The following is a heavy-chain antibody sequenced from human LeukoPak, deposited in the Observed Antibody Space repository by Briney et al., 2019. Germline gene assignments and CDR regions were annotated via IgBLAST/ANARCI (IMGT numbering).Heavy chain of an antibody. CDR1: GGSFSGYY. D-gene: IGHD2-2*01. CDR3: ARFQLLSWFDP. CDR2: INHSGST. J-gene: IGHJ5*02. Sequence: SETLSLTCAVYGGSFSGYYWSWIRQPPGKGLEWIGEINHSGSTNYNPSLKSRVTISVDTSKNQFSLKLSSVTAAHSAVYYCARFQLLSWFDPWGQGTLVTVSS. V-gene: IGHV4-34*01.